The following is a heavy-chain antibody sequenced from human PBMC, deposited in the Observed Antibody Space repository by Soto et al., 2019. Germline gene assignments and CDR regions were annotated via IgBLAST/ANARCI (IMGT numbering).Heavy chain of an antibody. V-gene: IGHV3-21*01. CDR1: GFTFSSYS. CDR2: ISSSSSYI. J-gene: IGHJ4*02. Sequence: EVQLVESGGGLVKPGGSLRLSCAASGFTFSSYSMNWVRQAPGKGLEWVSSISSSSSYIYYADSVKGRYAISRNKAKNLLYLQMNSMRAEETAVYYCTKDQALPFDYLGQGTLVTVSS. CDR3: TKDQALPFDY.